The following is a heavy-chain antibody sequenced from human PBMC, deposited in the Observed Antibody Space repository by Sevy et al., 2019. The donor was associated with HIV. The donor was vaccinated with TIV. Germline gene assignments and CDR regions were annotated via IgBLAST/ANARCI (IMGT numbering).Heavy chain of an antibody. Sequence: GGSLRLSCAASGFIFSSYGMHWVRQAPGKGLEWLTFIRNDGSNKYYADSVKVRFTISRDNSKNMVYLQMNSLRPEDTAVYYCAKTPHPAVTISYGLDVWGQGTTVTVSS. CDR1: GFIFSSYG. D-gene: IGHD4-17*01. CDR2: IRNDGSNK. J-gene: IGHJ6*02. CDR3: AKTPHPAVTISYGLDV. V-gene: IGHV3-30*02.